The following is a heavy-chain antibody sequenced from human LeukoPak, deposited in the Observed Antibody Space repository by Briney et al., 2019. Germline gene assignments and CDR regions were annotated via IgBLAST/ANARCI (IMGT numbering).Heavy chain of an antibody. CDR1: GGTFSSYS. Sequence: SVKVSCKASGGTFSSYSISWVRQAPGQGLEWMGRIIPILGIPNYAQKLQGRVTITADKSTSTAYMDLSSLRSEDTAIYYCARDSGWIRTSISSSYAFDIWGQGTMVTVSS. J-gene: IGHJ3*02. D-gene: IGHD6-13*01. CDR3: ARDSGWIRTSISSSYAFDI. CDR2: IIPILGIP. V-gene: IGHV1-69*04.